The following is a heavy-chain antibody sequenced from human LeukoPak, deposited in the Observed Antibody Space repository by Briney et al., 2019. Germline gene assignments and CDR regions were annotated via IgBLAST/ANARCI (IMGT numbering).Heavy chain of an antibody. Sequence: GGSLRLSCAASGFTFSTYVMSWVRQAPGKGLEWVSGISGSGATSFYADSVKGRFTISRDNSKNTLYLQMNSLRAEDTAVYYCARFTHGGDFDYWGQGTLVTVSS. CDR2: ISGSGATS. V-gene: IGHV3-23*01. CDR1: GFTFSTYV. J-gene: IGHJ4*02. CDR3: ARFTHGGDFDY. D-gene: IGHD2-21*01.